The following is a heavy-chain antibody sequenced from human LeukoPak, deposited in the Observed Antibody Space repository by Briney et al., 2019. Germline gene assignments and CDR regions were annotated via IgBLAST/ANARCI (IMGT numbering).Heavy chain of an antibody. Sequence: SETLSLTCTVSGDFIRSGHYYWGWIRQSPGKGLGWMGSIYSTGNTHYNPSLESRLIISVDTSKNSFSLKLSSVTAADTAVYYCAGSRLGDYVWGSYRLLDYWGQGTLVTVSS. V-gene: IGHV4-39*07. CDR1: GDFIRSGHYY. J-gene: IGHJ4*02. CDR2: IYSTGNT. CDR3: AGSRLGDYVWGSYRLLDY. D-gene: IGHD3-16*02.